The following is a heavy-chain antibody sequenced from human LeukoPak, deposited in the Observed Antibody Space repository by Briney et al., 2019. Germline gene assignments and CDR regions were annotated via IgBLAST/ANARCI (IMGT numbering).Heavy chain of an antibody. CDR1: GFTFSSYS. CDR3: AREPPVYSSSLLEIDY. CDR2: ICRTSENI. Sequence: PGGSLRLSCAASGFTFSSYSMNWVRQAPGKGLEWVSSICRTSENIYYADSVKGRYTISRDNARDSLYLQMNSLRAEDTAVYYCAREPPVYSSSLLEIDYWGQGTLVTVSS. D-gene: IGHD6-13*01. V-gene: IGHV3-21*01. J-gene: IGHJ4*02.